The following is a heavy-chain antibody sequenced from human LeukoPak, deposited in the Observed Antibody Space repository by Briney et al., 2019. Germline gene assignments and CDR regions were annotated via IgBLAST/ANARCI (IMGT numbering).Heavy chain of an antibody. CDR2: INPSGGST. Sequence: GGSLRLSCAASGYTFTSYYMHWVRQAPGQGLEGMGIINPSGGSTSYAQKFQGRVTTTRDTSTSTVYTELSSLRSEDTAVYYCARDPSRGYDFWSGYNDYWGQGTLVTVSS. CDR3: ARDPSRGYDFWSGYNDY. V-gene: IGHV1-46*01. D-gene: IGHD3-3*01. CDR1: GYTFTSYY. J-gene: IGHJ4*02.